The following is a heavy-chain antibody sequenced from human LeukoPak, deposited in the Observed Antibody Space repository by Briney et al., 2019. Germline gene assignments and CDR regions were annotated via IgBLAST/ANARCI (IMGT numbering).Heavy chain of an antibody. D-gene: IGHD3-22*01. CDR3: ARDPLPTYYYENWFDP. CDR1: GYTFTSYG. Sequence: ASVKVSCKASGYTFTSYGISWVRQAPGQGLEWMGWISAYNGNTNYAQKLQGRVTMTTDTSTSTAYMELRSLRSDDTAMYYCARDPLPTYYYENWFDPWGQGTLVTVSS. J-gene: IGHJ5*02. V-gene: IGHV1-18*01. CDR2: ISAYNGNT.